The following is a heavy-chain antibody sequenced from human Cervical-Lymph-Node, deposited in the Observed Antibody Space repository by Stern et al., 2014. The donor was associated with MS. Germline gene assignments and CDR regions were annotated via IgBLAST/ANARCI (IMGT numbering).Heavy chain of an antibody. CDR2: TYTDGST. CDR1: GFTVSKNY. V-gene: IGHV3-53*01. D-gene: IGHD3-3*01. J-gene: IGHJ3*01. CDR3: ARAIFGVNTAAMAPDAFDS. Sequence: VQLVESGGGLIQPGGSLRLSCAAPGFTVSKNYMSWVRQAPGKGLEWVSLTYTDGSTYYAGSVKGRFTISRDISKNMLFLQRNSLRAEDTAMYYCARAIFGVNTAAMAPDAFDSWGQGTMVTVSS.